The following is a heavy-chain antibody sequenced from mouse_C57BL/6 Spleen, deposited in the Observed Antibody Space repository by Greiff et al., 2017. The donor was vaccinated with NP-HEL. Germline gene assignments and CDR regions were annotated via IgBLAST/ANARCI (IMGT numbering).Heavy chain of an antibody. J-gene: IGHJ2*01. CDR3: AREENGGNYVDY. CDR2: ISYDGSN. CDR1: GYSITSGYY. V-gene: IGHV3-6*01. Sequence: ESGPGLVKPSQSLSLTCSVTGYSITSGYYWNWIRQFPGNKLEWMGYISYDGSNNYNPSLKNRISITRDTSKNQFFLKLKSVTTEDTATDYCAREENGGNYVDYWGQGTTLTVSS.